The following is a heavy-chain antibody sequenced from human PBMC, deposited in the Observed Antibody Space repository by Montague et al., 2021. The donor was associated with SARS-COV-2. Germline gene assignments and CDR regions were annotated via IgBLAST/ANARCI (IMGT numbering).Heavy chain of an antibody. CDR1: AGAIRDTDYF. D-gene: IGHD3-16*01. J-gene: IGHJ5*02. CDR3: ARHRDNLGSLNWFAP. Sequence: SETLSLTCTVSAGAIRDTDYFWGWIRQPPGKGLEWIGSIDYSGTTYHXXXLKSRVTISVDTSKNQFSLKLSSVTAADTAVYFCARHRDNLGSLNWFAPWGQGTLVTVSS. V-gene: IGHV4-39*01. CDR2: IDYSGTT.